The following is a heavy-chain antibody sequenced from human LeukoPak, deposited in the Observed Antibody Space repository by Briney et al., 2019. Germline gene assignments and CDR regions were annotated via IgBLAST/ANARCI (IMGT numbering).Heavy chain of an antibody. CDR1: GFTFSSYS. J-gene: IGHJ4*02. V-gene: IGHV3-21*01. CDR3: AREGGSGDFVLNY. D-gene: IGHD4-17*01. CDR2: INNSGTYI. Sequence: GGSLRLSCAASGFTFSSYSMNWVRQAPGQGLEWVSSINNSGTYIYYADSVKGRFTISRDNAKNTLFMQMNSLTSEDTAVYYCAREGGSGDFVLNYWGQGTLVTVSS.